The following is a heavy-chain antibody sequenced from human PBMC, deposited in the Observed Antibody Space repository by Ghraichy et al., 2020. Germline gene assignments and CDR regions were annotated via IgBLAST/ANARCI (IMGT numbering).Heavy chain of an antibody. CDR2: IYPRDSDT. V-gene: IGHV5-51*01. Sequence: GESLNISCKGSGYDFPTYWIAWVRQMPGQGLEWMGIIYPRDSDTRYSPSFRGQVTISADKSINTAYLQWSSLKASDTAIYYCARQDFGGADYWGQGALVTVSS. J-gene: IGHJ4*02. D-gene: IGHD2-21*01. CDR1: GYDFPTYW. CDR3: ARQDFGGADY.